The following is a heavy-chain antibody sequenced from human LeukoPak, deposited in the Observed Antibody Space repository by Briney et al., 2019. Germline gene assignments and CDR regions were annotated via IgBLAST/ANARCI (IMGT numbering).Heavy chain of an antibody. CDR2: IRSKAYGATT. Sequence: GALRLSWTSSGFSFGDYSMTWVRQAPGKGLEWVGFIRSKAYGATTEYAASVKGRFTMSRDDSKSIAYMPMKSLKPEDTAVYYCAKNLVRGVGGIDYWGQGTLVTVSS. V-gene: IGHV3-49*04. D-gene: IGHD3-10*01. CDR3: AKNLVRGVGGIDY. J-gene: IGHJ4*02. CDR1: GFSFGDYS.